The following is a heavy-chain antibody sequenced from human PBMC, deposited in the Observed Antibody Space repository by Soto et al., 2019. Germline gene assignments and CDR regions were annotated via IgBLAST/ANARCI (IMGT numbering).Heavy chain of an antibody. Sequence: QVQLQESGPGLVKPSETLSLTCTVSGGSISSYYWSWIRQPPGKGLEWIGYIYYSGSTNYNPSLKSRVIISVDTSKNQFSLKLSSVTAADTAVYYCARDLSGYGMDVWGQGTTVTVSS. CDR1: GGSISSYY. D-gene: IGHD3-16*02. CDR3: ARDLSGYGMDV. V-gene: IGHV4-59*08. J-gene: IGHJ6*02. CDR2: IYYSGST.